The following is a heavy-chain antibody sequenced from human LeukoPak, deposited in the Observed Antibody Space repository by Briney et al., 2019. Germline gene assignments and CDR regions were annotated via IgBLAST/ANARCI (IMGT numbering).Heavy chain of an antibody. V-gene: IGHV3-64*01. Sequence: PGGSLRLSCAASGFTFTNYGMFWVRQAPGKGLEYVSAISSDGGSTFYANSVKGRFTISRDNSKNTLYLQMGSLRAEDMAVYYCARRGVYGGYIDFWGQGTLATVSS. J-gene: IGHJ4*02. CDR3: ARRGVYGGYIDF. CDR2: ISSDGGST. D-gene: IGHD4-23*01. CDR1: GFTFTNYG.